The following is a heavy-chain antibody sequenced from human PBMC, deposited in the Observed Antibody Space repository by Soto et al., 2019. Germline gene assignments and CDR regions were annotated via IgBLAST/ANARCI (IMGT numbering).Heavy chain of an antibody. V-gene: IGHV3-23*01. CDR1: GFTFSTYS. D-gene: IGHD5-12*01. CDR2: LSGGGANT. Sequence: EVQLLESGGGLVQPGGSLRLSCAASGFTFSTYSMAWVRQAPGKGLAWVSGLSGGGANTFYADSVKGRFTISVDNSKNTVSLQMNRLRVEDTAVYYCARWDGYGDEWGQGTLVTVSS. J-gene: IGHJ4*02. CDR3: ARWDGYGDE.